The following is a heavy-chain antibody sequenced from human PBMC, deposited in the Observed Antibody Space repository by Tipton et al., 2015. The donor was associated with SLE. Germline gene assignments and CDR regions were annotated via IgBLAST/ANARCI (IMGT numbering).Heavy chain of an antibody. V-gene: IGHV4-59*08. Sequence: TLSLTCIVSGGSISTYYWSWIRQPPGKGLEWIGNVYYSGSTYHSPSLMSRLSISVDRSKNQFSLSLSSVTAADTTIYYCARHRILPDCISGNCYLGPLDSGGQGTLVTVSS. CDR1: GGSISTYY. J-gene: IGHJ5*01. CDR2: VYYSGST. CDR3: ARHRILPDCISGNCYLGPLDS. D-gene: IGHD2-2*01.